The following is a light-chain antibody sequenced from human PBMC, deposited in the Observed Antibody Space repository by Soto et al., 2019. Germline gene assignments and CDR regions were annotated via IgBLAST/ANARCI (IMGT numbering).Light chain of an antibody. V-gene: IGKV1-39*01. CDR1: QSISGF. CDR3: QQTYSIPWT. J-gene: IGKJ1*01. Sequence: DIQVTQSPSSLSASVGDRATIDCRASQSISGFLNWFQQKPGKAPKLLIYAASSLQGGVPSRFSGSGSEIDFTLTISSLQPEDFATYYCQQTYSIPWTFGLGTKVDIK. CDR2: AAS.